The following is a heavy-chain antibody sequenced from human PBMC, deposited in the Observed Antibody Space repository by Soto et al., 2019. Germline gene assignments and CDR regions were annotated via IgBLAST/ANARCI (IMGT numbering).Heavy chain of an antibody. CDR2: ISSSSSYI. CDR1: GFTFSSYS. Sequence: EVQLVESGGGLVKPGGSLRLSCAASGFTFSSYSMNWVRQAPGKGLEWVSSISSSSSYIYYADSVKGRFTISRDNAKNSLYLQMNSLRAEDTAVYYCARDQRGSSSWSLCVFDYWGQGTLVTVSS. CDR3: ARDQRGSSSWSLCVFDY. D-gene: IGHD6-13*01. J-gene: IGHJ4*02. V-gene: IGHV3-21*01.